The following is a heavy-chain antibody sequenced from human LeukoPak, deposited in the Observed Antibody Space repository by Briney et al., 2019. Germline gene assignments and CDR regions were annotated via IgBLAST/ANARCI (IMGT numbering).Heavy chain of an antibody. Sequence: QSGGSLRLSCAASGFTFSSYAMSWVRQAPGKGLEWVSAISGSGGSTYYADSVKGRFTISRDNSENTLYLQMSSLRPEDTAVYYCAKDSYYCSDNCPQYYYYMDVWGKGTTVTVSS. V-gene: IGHV3-23*01. CDR2: ISGSGGST. CDR1: GFTFSSYA. D-gene: IGHD2-15*01. J-gene: IGHJ6*03. CDR3: AKDSYYCSDNCPQYYYYMDV.